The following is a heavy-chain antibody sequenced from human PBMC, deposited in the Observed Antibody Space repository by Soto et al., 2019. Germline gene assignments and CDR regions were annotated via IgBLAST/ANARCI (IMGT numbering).Heavy chain of an antibody. Sequence: EVQLVESGGGLVQPGGSLRLSCAASGFTFSTYWMTWVRQPPGKGLEWVTNMDQDGSETYYVDSVRGQFTVARENAKNSLYLQMNSLRVEDKAVYYCVCGGNFFIYWGQGALVTVSP. V-gene: IGHV3-7*01. CDR1: GFTFSTYW. J-gene: IGHJ4*02. CDR3: VCGGNFFIY. D-gene: IGHD3-16*01. CDR2: MDQDGSET.